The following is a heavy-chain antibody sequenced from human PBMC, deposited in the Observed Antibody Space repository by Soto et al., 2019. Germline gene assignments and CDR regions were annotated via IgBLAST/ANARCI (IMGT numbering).Heavy chain of an antibody. V-gene: IGHV1-69*06. CDR3: AREARVPTRPAAISSCMDV. Sequence: GASVKVSCKASGGTFRSYAISWVRQAPGQGLEWLGEIIPIFGTTKYAQNLQGRVTLTADKSTSTAYMELSSLGSEDTAVYYCAREARVPTRPAAISSCMDVWGQGTTVTVSS. D-gene: IGHD5-18*01. CDR1: GGTFRSYA. J-gene: IGHJ6*02. CDR2: IIPIFGTT.